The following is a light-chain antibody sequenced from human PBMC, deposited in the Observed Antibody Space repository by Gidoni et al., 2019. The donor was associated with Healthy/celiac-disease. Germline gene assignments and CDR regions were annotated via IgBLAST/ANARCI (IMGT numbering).Light chain of an antibody. CDR3: QQYNNWPKIT. CDR1: QSVSSN. J-gene: IGKJ5*01. V-gene: IGKV3-15*01. CDR2: GAS. Sequence: EIVMTQSPATLSVSPGEQATLSCRASQSVSSNLAWYQQKPGQAPRLLIYGASTRATGIPARFSGSGSGTEFTLTISSLQSEDFAVYYCQQYNNWPKITFGQGTRLEIK.